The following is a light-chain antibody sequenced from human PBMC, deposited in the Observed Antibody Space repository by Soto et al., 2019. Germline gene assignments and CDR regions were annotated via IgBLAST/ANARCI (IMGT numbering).Light chain of an antibody. Sequence: EIVLTQSPGTLSVSPGERATLSCRASLSVSTNLAWYQQKPGQAHRLLIYGASTRATGISARFSGSGSGTEFSLTIRSLQSEDFAVYYCKQYNIWPRTFGQGTKVDI. CDR3: KQYNIWPRT. J-gene: IGKJ1*01. CDR2: GAS. V-gene: IGKV3-15*01. CDR1: LSVSTN.